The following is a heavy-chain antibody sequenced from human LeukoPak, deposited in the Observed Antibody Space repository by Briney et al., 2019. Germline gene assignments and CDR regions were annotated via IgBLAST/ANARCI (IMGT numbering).Heavy chain of an antibody. CDR3: AKDGPRGYGYGFDY. CDR2: ISYDGSNK. D-gene: IGHD5-18*01. Sequence: GGSLRLPCAASGFTFSSYGMHWVRQAPGKGLEWVAVISYDGSNKYYADSVKGRFTISRDNSKNTLYLQMSSLRAEDTAVYYCAKDGPRGYGYGFDYWGQGTLVTVSS. CDR1: GFTFSSYG. J-gene: IGHJ4*02. V-gene: IGHV3-30*18.